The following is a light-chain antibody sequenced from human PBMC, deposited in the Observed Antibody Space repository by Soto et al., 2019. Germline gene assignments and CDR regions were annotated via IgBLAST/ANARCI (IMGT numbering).Light chain of an antibody. CDR2: WAS. CDR1: QSVSYTSGGKNY. J-gene: IGKJ2*01. V-gene: IGKV4-1*01. Sequence: DIVMTQSPDSLAVSLGERATINCKSSQSVSYTSGGKNYLAWYQQKPGQPPQLLISWASTRESVVPDRFSGSWSGTDFTLTISSLQAEDVAVYYCQQYYSNSYTFGQGTKLEIK. CDR3: QQYYSNSYT.